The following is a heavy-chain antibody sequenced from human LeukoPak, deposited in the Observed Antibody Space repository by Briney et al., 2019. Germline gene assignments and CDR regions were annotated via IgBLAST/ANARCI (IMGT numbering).Heavy chain of an antibody. CDR3: ARSGDPYYYDSSGYYYYLDY. D-gene: IGHD3-22*01. CDR1: GGSISSYY. CDR2: IYTSGSI. Sequence: ETLSLTCTVSGGSISSYYWSWIRQPAGKGLEWTGRIYTSGSINYNPSLKSRVTMSVDTSKNQFFPKLSSVTAADTAVYYCARSGDPYYYDSSGYYYYLDYWGQGTLVTVSS. V-gene: IGHV4-4*07. J-gene: IGHJ4*02.